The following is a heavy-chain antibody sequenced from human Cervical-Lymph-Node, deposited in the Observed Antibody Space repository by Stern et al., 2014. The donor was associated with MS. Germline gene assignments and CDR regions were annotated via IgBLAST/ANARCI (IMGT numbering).Heavy chain of an antibody. CDR2: VYHSGGA. D-gene: IGHD5-24*01. Sequence: QLQLQESGPGLVKPSETLSLTCTVSGASISTSYWTWIRQPPGKGLEWIGYVYHSGGANYNPSLKSRVTMSVDSSKNQFSLNLKSVTAADTAVYARDVGVDLWGRGTLVTVSS. J-gene: IGHJ2*01. CDR3: DVGVDL. V-gene: IGHV4-59*01. CDR1: GASISTSY.